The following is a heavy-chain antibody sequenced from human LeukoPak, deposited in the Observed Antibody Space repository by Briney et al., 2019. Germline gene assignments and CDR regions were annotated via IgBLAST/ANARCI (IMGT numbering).Heavy chain of an antibody. D-gene: IGHD3-22*01. CDR3: ARGYYDSSGYYRFPFDY. CDR2: IQYDGSNK. V-gene: IGHV3-30*02. J-gene: IGHJ4*02. CDR1: GFTFSSCA. Sequence: GGSLRLSCAASGFTFSSCAIHWVRQAPGKGLEWVAFIQYDGSNKYYADSVKGRFTISRDNSKNTLYLQMNSLRAEDTAVYYCARGYYDSSGYYRFPFDYWGQGTLVTVSS.